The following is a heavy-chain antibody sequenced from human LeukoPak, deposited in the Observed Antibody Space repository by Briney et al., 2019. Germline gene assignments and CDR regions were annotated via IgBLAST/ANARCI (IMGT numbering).Heavy chain of an antibody. Sequence: PSETLSLTCTVSGGSISSSSYYWGWIRQPPGKGLEWIGSIYYSGSTYYNPSLKSRVTISVDTSKNQFSLKLSSVTAADTAVYYYARLDSSGYRFGFDYWGQGTLVTVSS. CDR2: IYYSGST. J-gene: IGHJ4*02. V-gene: IGHV4-39*07. CDR3: ARLDSSGYRFGFDY. D-gene: IGHD3-22*01. CDR1: GGSISSSSYY.